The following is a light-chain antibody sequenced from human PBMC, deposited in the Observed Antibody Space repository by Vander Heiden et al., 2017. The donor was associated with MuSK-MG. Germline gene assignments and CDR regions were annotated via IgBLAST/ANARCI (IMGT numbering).Light chain of an antibody. V-gene: IGLV2-14*01. CDR2: DVS. CDR1: SSDVGGYNY. CDR3: ISYTKSSTIVV. J-gene: IGLJ2*01. Sequence: ALVHLASGSGSPGQSITIYCTGTSSDVGGYNYVPWYQQHPGKAPKLMIYDVSNRPSGVSNRFSGSNSGNAAAVTSAGLETEDEAGYYCISYTKSSTIVVFGGGTKLTVL.